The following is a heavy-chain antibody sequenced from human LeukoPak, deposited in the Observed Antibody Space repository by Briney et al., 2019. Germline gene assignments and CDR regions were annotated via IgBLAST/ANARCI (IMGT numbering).Heavy chain of an antibody. J-gene: IGHJ4*02. Sequence: GGSLRLSCAASGFTFTSYAMSWVRQAPGKGLEWVSTISNGGANTYYADSVKGRFTISRDNSKNTLYLQMNSLRAEDTAVYYCARPPPSCSSTSCYQHYWGQGTLVTVSS. D-gene: IGHD2-2*01. CDR3: ARPPPSCSSTSCYQHY. CDR2: ISNGGANT. V-gene: IGHV3-23*01. CDR1: GFTFTSYA.